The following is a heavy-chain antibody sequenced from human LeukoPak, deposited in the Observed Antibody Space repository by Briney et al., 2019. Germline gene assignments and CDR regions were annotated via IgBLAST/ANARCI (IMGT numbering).Heavy chain of an antibody. CDR3: AREYYYDSSGYYHGLVLDY. CDR2: ISSSGSTI. V-gene: IGHV3-48*03. Sequence: PGGSLRLSCAASGFTFSSYEMNWVRQAPGKGLEWVSYISSSGSTIYYADSVKGRFTISRDNAKNSLYLQMNSLRAQDTAVYYCAREYYYDSSGYYHGLVLDYWGQGTLVTVSS. CDR1: GFTFSSYE. J-gene: IGHJ4*02. D-gene: IGHD3-22*01.